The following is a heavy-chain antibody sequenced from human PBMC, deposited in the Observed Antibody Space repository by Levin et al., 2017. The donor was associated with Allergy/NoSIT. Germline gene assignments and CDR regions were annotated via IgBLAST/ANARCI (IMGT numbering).Heavy chain of an antibody. Sequence: LSLTCAASGFTFSSYWMSWVRQAPGKGLEWVANIKQDGSEKYYVDSVKGRFTISRDNAKNSLYLQMNSLRAEDTAVYYCARVHDFWSGYYVYYYGMDVWGQGTTVTVSS. V-gene: IGHV3-7*01. J-gene: IGHJ6*02. CDR1: GFTFSSYW. CDR3: ARVHDFWSGYYVYYYGMDV. D-gene: IGHD3-3*01. CDR2: IKQDGSEK.